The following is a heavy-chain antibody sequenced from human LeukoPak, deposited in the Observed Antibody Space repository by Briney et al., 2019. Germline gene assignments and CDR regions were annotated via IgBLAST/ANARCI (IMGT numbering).Heavy chain of an antibody. J-gene: IGHJ4*02. CDR2: ISGSGGST. V-gene: IGHV3-23*01. Sequence: GGSLRLSCAASGFTFSTYAMSWVRRAPGKGLEWVSGISGSGGSTYYADSVKGRFTISRDNSKNTLYLQMNSLRADDTAVYYCAREQPPGVYFDYWGQGTLVTVSS. CDR3: AREQPPGVYFDY. D-gene: IGHD3-10*01. CDR1: GFTFSTYA.